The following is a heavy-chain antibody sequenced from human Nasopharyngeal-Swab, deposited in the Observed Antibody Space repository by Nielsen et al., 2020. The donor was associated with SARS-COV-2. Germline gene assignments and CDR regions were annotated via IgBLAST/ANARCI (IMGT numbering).Heavy chain of an antibody. CDR1: GFTFSSYA. CDR2: ISYDGSSK. J-gene: IGHJ6*02. Sequence: GESLKISCAASGFTFSSYAMHWVRQAPGKGLEWVAVISYDGSSKYYADSVKGRFAISRDNSKNTLYLQMNSLRAEDTAVYYCARSYYGAYYYGMDVWGQGTTVTVSS. D-gene: IGHD4-17*01. V-gene: IGHV3-30*09. CDR3: ARSYYGAYYYGMDV.